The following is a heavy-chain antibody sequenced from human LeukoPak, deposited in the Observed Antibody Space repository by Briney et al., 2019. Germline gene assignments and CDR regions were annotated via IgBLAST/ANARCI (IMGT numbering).Heavy chain of an antibody. D-gene: IGHD5-18*01. CDR3: TQNIGGHSHVYYVDV. V-gene: IGHV4-39*07. Sequence: SETLSLTCIVSGGSIITNNYYWGWIRQPPGKGLEWIGTIYHSGTTYYDPSLRSRVTISVDTSNNQFSLKLTSVTAADTATYYCTQNIGGHSHVYYVDVWGKGTTVTVSS. CDR2: IYHSGTT. CDR1: GGSIITNNYY. J-gene: IGHJ6*03.